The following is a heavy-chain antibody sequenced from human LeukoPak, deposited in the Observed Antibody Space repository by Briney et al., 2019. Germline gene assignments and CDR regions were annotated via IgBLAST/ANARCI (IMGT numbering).Heavy chain of an antibody. CDR2: ISGNGDYT. CDR1: AFTFSANP. CDR3: ANGAATKPFDC. D-gene: IGHD1-7*01. Sequence: GGSLRLSCAASAFTFSANPMSWVRQAPGKGLEWVSSISGNGDYTYYADSVKGRLTISRDNSKNTLYVQVNSLRAEDTAVYYCANGAATKPFDCWGQGTLVTVSS. J-gene: IGHJ4*02. V-gene: IGHV3-23*01.